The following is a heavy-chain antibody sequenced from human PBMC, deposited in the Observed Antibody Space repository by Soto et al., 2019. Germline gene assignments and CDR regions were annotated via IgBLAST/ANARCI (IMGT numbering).Heavy chain of an antibody. V-gene: IGHV1-18*01. CDR3: ARALGYSGYAGMDV. CDR2: ISPDNGNT. D-gene: IGHD5-12*01. J-gene: IGHJ6*02. CDR1: GYTFTIYG. Sequence: QVQLVQSGGEVKKPGASVKVSCKASGYTFTIYGINWVRQAPGQGLEWMGWISPDNGNTNYAQKLQGRVTMTTDTXXSTAYMELRSLRSDDTAGYYCARALGYSGYAGMDVWGQGTTVTVSS.